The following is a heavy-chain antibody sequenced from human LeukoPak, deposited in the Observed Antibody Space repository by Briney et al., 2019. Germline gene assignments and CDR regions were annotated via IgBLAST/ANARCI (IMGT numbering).Heavy chain of an antibody. CDR1: GDSFSSNSAA. CDR2: TYYRSKWYN. J-gene: IGHJ4*02. Sequence: RSQTLSLTCAISGDSFSSNSAAWNWIRQSPSRGLEWLGRTYYRSKWYNDYAVSVKCRITINPGTSKNQFSLQLNSVTPEDTAVYYCARSSSGWAGFDYWGQGTLVTVSS. V-gene: IGHV6-1*01. CDR3: ARSSSGWAGFDY. D-gene: IGHD6-19*01.